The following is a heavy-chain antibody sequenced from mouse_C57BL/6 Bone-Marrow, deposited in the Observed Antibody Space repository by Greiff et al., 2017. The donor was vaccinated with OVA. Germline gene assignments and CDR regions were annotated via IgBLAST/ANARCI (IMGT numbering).Heavy chain of an antibody. CDR3: ARGRYDYDGGY. Sequence: QVQLQQPGAELVKPGASVKMSCKASGYTFTSYWITWVKQRPGQGLEWIGDIYPGSGSTNYNEKFKSKTTLTVDTSSSTAYMQLSSLTSEDSAVYYCARGRYDYDGGYWGQGTTLTVSS. V-gene: IGHV1-55*01. D-gene: IGHD2-4*01. J-gene: IGHJ2*01. CDR2: IYPGSGST. CDR1: GYTFTSYW.